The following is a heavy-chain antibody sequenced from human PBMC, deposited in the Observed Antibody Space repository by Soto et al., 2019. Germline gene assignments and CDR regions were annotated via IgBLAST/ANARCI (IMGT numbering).Heavy chain of an antibody. CDR2: IIPILGIA. V-gene: IGHV1-69*02. CDR1: GGTFSSYT. Sequence: QVQLVQSGAEVKKPGSSVKVSCKASGGTFSSYTISWVRQAPGQGLEWMGRIIPILGIANYAQKFQGRVTITADKSASTAYMELSSLRSEDTAVYYCARGLPMVRGVAHNWFDPWGQGTLVTVSS. D-gene: IGHD3-10*01. J-gene: IGHJ5*02. CDR3: ARGLPMVRGVAHNWFDP.